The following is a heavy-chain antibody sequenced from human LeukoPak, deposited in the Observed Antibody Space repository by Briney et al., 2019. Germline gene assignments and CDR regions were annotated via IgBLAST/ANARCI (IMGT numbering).Heavy chain of an antibody. CDR2: IWYDGSNK. D-gene: IGHD3-9*01. V-gene: IGHV3-33*08. J-gene: IGHJ4*02. CDR3: ARDRSGYYKYFDY. CDR1: GFTFSSYA. Sequence: GGSLRLSCAASGFTFSSYAMHWVRQAPGKGLEWVAVIWYDGSNKYYADSVKGRFTISRDNSKNTLYLQMNSLRAEDTAVYYCARDRSGYYKYFDYWGQGTLVTVSS.